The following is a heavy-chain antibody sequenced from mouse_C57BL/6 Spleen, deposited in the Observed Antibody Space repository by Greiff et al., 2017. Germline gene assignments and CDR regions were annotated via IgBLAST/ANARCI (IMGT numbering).Heavy chain of an antibody. CDR2: IHPSDSDT. CDR3: AYGSSYPYAMDY. CDR1: GYTFTSYW. D-gene: IGHD1-1*01. V-gene: IGHV1-74*01. J-gene: IGHJ4*01. Sequence: QVQLQQPGAELVKPGASVKVSCKASGYTFTSYWMHWVKQRPGQGLEWIGRIHPSDSDTNYNQKFKGKATLTVDKSSSTAYMQLSSLTSEDSAVYYCAYGSSYPYAMDYWGQGTSVTVSS.